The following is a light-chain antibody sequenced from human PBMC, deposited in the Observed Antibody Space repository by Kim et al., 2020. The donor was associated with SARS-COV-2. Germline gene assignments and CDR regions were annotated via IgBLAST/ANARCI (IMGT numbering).Light chain of an antibody. CDR2: SDN. J-gene: IGLJ3*02. CDR3: AAWDDSLNGL. V-gene: IGLV1-44*01. CDR1: SSNIGTYT. Sequence: QSVLTQPPSASGTPGQRVTISCSGSSSNIGTYTVNWYQQLPGMAPKLLIYSDNKRPSGVPDRFSGSKSGTSASLAISGLQSEDEADYYCAAWDDSLNGLFGGGTQLTVL.